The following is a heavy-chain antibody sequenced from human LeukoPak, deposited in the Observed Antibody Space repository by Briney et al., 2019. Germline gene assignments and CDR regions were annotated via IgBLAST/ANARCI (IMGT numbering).Heavy chain of an antibody. J-gene: IGHJ6*02. V-gene: IGHV4-4*07. Sequence: SETLSLTCTVSGGSISSYYWSWIRQPAGKGLEWIGRIYTSGSTNYNPSLKSRVTMSVDTSKNQFSLKLSSVTAADTAVYYCARDPRYCSSTGCYVYGMDVWGQGTTVTVSS. CDR3: ARDPRYCSSTGCYVYGMDV. CDR1: GGSISSYY. D-gene: IGHD2-2*01. CDR2: IYTSGST.